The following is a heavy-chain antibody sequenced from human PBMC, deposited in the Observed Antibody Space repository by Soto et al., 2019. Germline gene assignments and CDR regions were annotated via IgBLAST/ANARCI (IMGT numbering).Heavy chain of an antibody. CDR1: GGSFSGYY. J-gene: IGHJ4*02. V-gene: IGHV4-34*01. D-gene: IGHD3-10*01. CDR2: INHSGST. Sequence: SETLSLTCAVYGGSFSGYYWSWIRQPPGKGLEWIGEINHSGSTNYNPSLKSRVTISVDTSKNQFSLKLSSVTAADTAVYYCARWRWFGELLGYWGQGTLVTVSS. CDR3: ARWRWFGELLGY.